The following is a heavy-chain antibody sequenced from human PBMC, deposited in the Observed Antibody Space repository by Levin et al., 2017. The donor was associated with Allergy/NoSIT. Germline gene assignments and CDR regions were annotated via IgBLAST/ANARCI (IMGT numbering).Heavy chain of an antibody. J-gene: IGHJ4*02. CDR3: ARGITMVRGVIS. CDR1: GGSISSSSYY. V-gene: IGHV4-39*01. Sequence: GSLRLSCTVSGGSISSSSYYWGWIRQPPGKGLEWIGSIYYSGSTYYNPSLKSRVTISVDTSKNQFSLKLSSVTAADTAVYYCARGITMVRGVISWGQGTLVTVSS. CDR2: IYYSGST. D-gene: IGHD3-10*01.